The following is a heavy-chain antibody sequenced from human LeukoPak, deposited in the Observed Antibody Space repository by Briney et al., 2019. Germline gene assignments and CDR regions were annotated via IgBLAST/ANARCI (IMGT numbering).Heavy chain of an antibody. CDR2: IISSTSDI. J-gene: IGHJ6*03. Sequence: KPGGSLRLSCAASGFTFSTYSMNWVRQAPGKGLEWVSSIISSTSDIYYADSVRGRFTISRDNAKTSLYLQMNSLRPEDTAIYYCVGLVPATPQHFQSYMDVWGKGTTVTVSS. CDR3: VGLVPATPQHFQSYMDV. D-gene: IGHD2-21*02. CDR1: GFTFSTYS. V-gene: IGHV3-21*01.